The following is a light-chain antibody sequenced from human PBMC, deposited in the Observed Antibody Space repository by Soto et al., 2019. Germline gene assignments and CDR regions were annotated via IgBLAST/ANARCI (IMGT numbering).Light chain of an antibody. V-gene: IGLV2-11*01. J-gene: IGLJ1*01. Sequence: QSVLTQPASVSGSPGQSITISCTGTNSDVGGYNYVSWYQQYPGKAPKVMIYDVTKRPSGVPDRFSGSKPGNTASLTISGLQAEDEADYYCCSYTGSYSYVFGTGTKVT. CDR1: NSDVGGYNY. CDR2: DVT. CDR3: CSYTGSYSYV.